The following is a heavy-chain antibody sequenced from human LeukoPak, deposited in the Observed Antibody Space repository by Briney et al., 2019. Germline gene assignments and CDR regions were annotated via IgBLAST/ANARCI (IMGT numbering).Heavy chain of an antibody. CDR1: GYTFTSYE. CDR3: ARAHTDYDILTGYYEFDY. V-gene: IGHV1-8*01. CDR2: MNPKCGNT. D-gene: IGHD3-9*01. J-gene: IGHJ4*02. Sequence: GASVKVSCKASGYTFTSYEINWVRQATGQGLEWMGWMNPKCGNTGYAQKFQGRVTMTRNTSISTAYMELSSLRSEDTAVYYCARAHTDYDILTGYYEFDYWGQGTLVTVSS.